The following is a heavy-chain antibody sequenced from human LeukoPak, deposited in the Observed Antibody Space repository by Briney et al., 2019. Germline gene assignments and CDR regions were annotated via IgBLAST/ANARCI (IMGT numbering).Heavy chain of an antibody. D-gene: IGHD6-13*01. CDR2: IRYDGSNK. Sequence: GGSLRLSCAASGFTFSSYGMHWVRQAPGKGLEWVAFIRYDGSNKYYADSVKGRFTISRDNSKNTLYLQMNSLRAEDRAVYYCARGMRYSSSWPFDYWGQGTLVTVSS. V-gene: IGHV3-30*02. J-gene: IGHJ4*02. CDR3: ARGMRYSSSWPFDY. CDR1: GFTFSSYG.